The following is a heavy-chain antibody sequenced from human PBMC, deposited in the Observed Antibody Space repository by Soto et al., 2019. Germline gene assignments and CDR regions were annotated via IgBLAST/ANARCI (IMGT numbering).Heavy chain of an antibody. Sequence: GGSLRLSCAASGFTFSSYGMHWVRQAPGKGLEWVAVISYHGSNKDYADSVKGRFTISRDNSKNTLYLQMNSLRAEDTAVYYCAKDRGARIAVAGLDYWGQGTLVTVSS. J-gene: IGHJ4*02. CDR1: GFTFSSYG. V-gene: IGHV3-30*18. D-gene: IGHD6-19*01. CDR2: ISYHGSNK. CDR3: AKDRGARIAVAGLDY.